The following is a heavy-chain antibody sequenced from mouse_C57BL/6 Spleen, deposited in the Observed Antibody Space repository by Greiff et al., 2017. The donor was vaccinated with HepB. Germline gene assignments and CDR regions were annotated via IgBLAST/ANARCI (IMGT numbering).Heavy chain of an antibody. J-gene: IGHJ3*01. D-gene: IGHD1-1*01. Sequence: QVQLQQSGAELVKPGASVKLSCKASGYTFTEYTIHWVKQRSGQGLEWIGWFYPGSGSIKYNEKFKDKATLTADKSSSTVYMELSRLTSEDSAVYFCARHAPYYYGSSSAWFAYWGQGTLVTVSA. CDR3: ARHAPYYYGSSSAWFAY. CDR2: FYPGSGSI. CDR1: GYTFTEYT. V-gene: IGHV1-62-2*01.